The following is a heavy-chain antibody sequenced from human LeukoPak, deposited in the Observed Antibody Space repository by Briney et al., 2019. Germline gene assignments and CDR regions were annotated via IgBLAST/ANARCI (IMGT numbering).Heavy chain of an antibody. Sequence: SETLSLTCTVSGGSFSSYYWSWIRQPAGGGLEWIGHVFPSGTTNYNPSLKSRVTMSVDTSKNQFSLKLSSVTAADTAVYYCAREFYSSGWHYFDYWGQGTLVTVSS. CDR2: VFPSGTT. J-gene: IGHJ4*02. CDR3: AREFYSSGWHYFDY. CDR1: GGSFSSYY. V-gene: IGHV4-4*07. D-gene: IGHD6-19*01.